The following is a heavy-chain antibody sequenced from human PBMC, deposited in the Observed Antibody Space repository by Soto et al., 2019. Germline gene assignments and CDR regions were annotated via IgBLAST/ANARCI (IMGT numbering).Heavy chain of an antibody. CDR2: ISYDGRNK. CDR3: AKDVVTAIPVGWYLDL. V-gene: IGHV3-30*18. Sequence: VAVISYDGRNKYYADSVKGRFTISRDNSKNAVYLQMNSLRAEDTAEYYCAKDVVTAIPVGWYLDLWGRGTLVTVSS. D-gene: IGHD2-21*02. J-gene: IGHJ2*01.